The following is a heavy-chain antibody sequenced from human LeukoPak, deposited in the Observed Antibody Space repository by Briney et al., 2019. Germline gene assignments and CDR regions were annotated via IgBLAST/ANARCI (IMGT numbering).Heavy chain of an antibody. V-gene: IGHV1-2*02. CDR2: INPNSGGT. D-gene: IGHD1-1*01. Sequence: GASVTVSFKASGYTFTGYYMHWVRQAPGQGLEWMGWINPNSGGTNYAQKFQGRVTTTRDTSISTAYMELSRLRSDDTAVYYCARVKLRPSLSQLDYNYYYGMDVWGQGTTVTVSS. J-gene: IGHJ6*02. CDR1: GYTFTGYY. CDR3: ARVKLRPSLSQLDYNYYYGMDV.